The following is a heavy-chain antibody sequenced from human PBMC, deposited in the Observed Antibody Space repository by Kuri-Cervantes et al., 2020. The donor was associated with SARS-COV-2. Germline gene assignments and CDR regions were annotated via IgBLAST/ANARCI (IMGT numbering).Heavy chain of an antibody. V-gene: IGHV4-59*08. Sequence: SETLSLTCTVSGGSISSYYWSWIRQPPGKGLEWIGYIYYSGSTNYNPSLKSRVTISVDTSKNQFSLKLNSVTAADTAVYYCARTSIWFGDLLSRPNWFDPWGQGTLVTVSS. CDR1: GGSISSYY. CDR3: ARTSIWFGDLLSRPNWFDP. J-gene: IGHJ5*02. CDR2: IYYSGST. D-gene: IGHD3-10*01.